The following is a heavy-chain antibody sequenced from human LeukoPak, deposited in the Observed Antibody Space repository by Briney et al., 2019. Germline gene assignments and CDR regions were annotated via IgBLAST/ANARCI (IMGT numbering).Heavy chain of an antibody. Sequence: GGSLRLSCAASGFTFTNAWMNWVRQAPGKGLEWVGLIKSKSDGETTDYAAPVRGRVTISRDDSKNTLYLQMNSLKTEDTAVYYCTTLWYSYHSIDYWGQGTLVTVSS. D-gene: IGHD3-22*01. J-gene: IGHJ4*02. V-gene: IGHV3-15*01. CDR3: TTLWYSYHSIDY. CDR2: IKSKSDGETT. CDR1: GFTFTNAW.